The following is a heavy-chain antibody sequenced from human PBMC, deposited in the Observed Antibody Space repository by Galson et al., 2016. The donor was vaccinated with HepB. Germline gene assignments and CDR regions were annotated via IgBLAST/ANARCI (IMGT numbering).Heavy chain of an antibody. CDR3: ARSSYGPFNWFDP. V-gene: IGHV4-39*01. CDR1: GGTFSSSSYY. D-gene: IGHD3-16*01. Sequence: ETLSLTCTVSGGTFSSSSYYWGWIRQPPGKGLEWIGYMYYRGSAYYNSSLKRRVTISGDTSKNQFSLNLRSVTATDTAVYYCARSSYGPFNWFDPWGQGILVTVSS. CDR2: MYYRGSA. J-gene: IGHJ5*02.